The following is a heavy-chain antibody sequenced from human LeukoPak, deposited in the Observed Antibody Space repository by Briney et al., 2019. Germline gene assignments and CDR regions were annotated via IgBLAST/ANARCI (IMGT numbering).Heavy chain of an antibody. CDR2: ISYDGSNK. CDR3: AILRDINDY. Sequence: PGGSLRLSCAASGFTFSTYGMHWVRQAPGKGLEWVAVISYDGSNKYYTDSVKVRFTISRDNSKNTLYLQMNSLRAEDTAVYYCAILRDINDYWGQGTLVTVSS. D-gene: IGHD3-9*01. CDR1: GFTFSTYG. J-gene: IGHJ4*02. V-gene: IGHV3-30*03.